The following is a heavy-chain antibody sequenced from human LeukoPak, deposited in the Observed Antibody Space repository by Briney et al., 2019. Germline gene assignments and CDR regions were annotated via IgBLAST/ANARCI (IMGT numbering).Heavy chain of an antibody. CDR3: ARGGLGRDFDY. V-gene: IGHV3-74*01. Sequence: GGSLRLSCAASGFTFSSYSMNWVRQAPGKGLVWVSRINSDGSSTSYADSVKGRFTISRDNAKNTLYLQMNSLRAEDTAVYYCARGGLGRDFDYWGQGTLVTVSS. CDR1: GFTFSSYS. CDR2: INSDGSST. J-gene: IGHJ4*02.